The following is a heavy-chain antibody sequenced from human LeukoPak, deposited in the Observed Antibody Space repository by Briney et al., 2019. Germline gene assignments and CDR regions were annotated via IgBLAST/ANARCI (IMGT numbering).Heavy chain of an antibody. D-gene: IGHD6-13*01. CDR1: GFTFSSYA. CDR2: ISYDGSNK. V-gene: IGHV3-30-3*01. CDR3: ARDFRIAAASYGMDV. J-gene: IGHJ6*02. Sequence: GGSLRLSCAASGFTFSSYAMHWVRQAPGKGPEWVAVISYDGSNKYYADSVKGRFTISRDNSKNTLCLQMNSLRAEDTAVYYCARDFRIAAASYGMDVWGQGTTVTVSS.